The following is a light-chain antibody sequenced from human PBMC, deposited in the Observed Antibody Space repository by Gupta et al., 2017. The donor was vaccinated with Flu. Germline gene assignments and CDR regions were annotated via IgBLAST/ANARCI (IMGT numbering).Light chain of an antibody. CDR1: QSVSSSY. Sequence: EIVLTQSPGTLSLSPGERATLSCRASQSVSSSYLAWYQQKPGQAPRLLIYGASSRDTGIPDRFSGSGSGTDFTLTISRREPEDFAVYYCQQYGSSLLLTFGGGTKVEIK. CDR3: QQYGSSLLLT. CDR2: GAS. V-gene: IGKV3-20*01. J-gene: IGKJ4*01.